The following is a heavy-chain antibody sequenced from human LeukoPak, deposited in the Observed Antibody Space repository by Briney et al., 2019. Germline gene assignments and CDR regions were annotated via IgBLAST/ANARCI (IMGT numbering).Heavy chain of an antibody. V-gene: IGHV3-49*04. Sequence: GGSLRLSCTASGFTFGDYSMNWVRQAPGKGLEWVGFIRSKAYGGTTEYAASVKGRFTISRDDSKSIAYLQMNSLKTEDTAVYYCTRGRRATHDYWGQGTLVTVSS. J-gene: IGHJ4*02. D-gene: IGHD1-26*01. CDR3: TRGRRATHDY. CDR1: GFTFGDYS. CDR2: IRSKAYGGTT.